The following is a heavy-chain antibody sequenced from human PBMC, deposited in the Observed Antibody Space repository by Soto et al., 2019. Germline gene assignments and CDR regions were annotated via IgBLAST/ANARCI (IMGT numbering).Heavy chain of an antibody. CDR2: IYYSGST. CDR3: ARIQTIFGVITVFDY. Sequence: SETLSLTCTVSGGSINSAGYYWSWLRQHPGQGLEWIGNIYYSGSTNYNPSLKSRVTISIDTSENHFSLNLSSVTAADTAVYYCARIQTIFGVITVFDYWGQGTLVTGSS. D-gene: IGHD3-3*01. CDR1: GGSINSAGYY. V-gene: IGHV4-31*03. J-gene: IGHJ4*02.